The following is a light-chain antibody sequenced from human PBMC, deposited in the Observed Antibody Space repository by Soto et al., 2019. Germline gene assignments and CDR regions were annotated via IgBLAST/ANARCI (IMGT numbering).Light chain of an antibody. CDR1: QSVTNSY. Sequence: EIVMTQSPVTLSLSPLERSTLSFISSQSVTNSYLAWYQQKPGQAPRLLIFGASTRAAGIPARFSGSGSGTEFTLTISSLQSEDFAVYYCQQYSNWPLTFGGGTKVDIK. V-gene: IGKV3-15*01. CDR3: QQYSNWPLT. CDR2: GAS. J-gene: IGKJ4*01.